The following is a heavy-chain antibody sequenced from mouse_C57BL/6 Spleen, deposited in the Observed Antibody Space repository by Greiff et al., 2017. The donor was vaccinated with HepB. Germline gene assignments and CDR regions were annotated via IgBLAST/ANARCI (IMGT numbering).Heavy chain of an antibody. CDR3: ARGAYYYAMDY. Sequence: QVQLQQPGAELVMPGASVKLSCKASGYTFTSYWMHWVKQRPGQGLEWIGEIDPSDSYTNYNQKFKGKSTLTVDKSSSTAYMQLSSLTSEDSAVYYGARGAYYYAMDYWGQGTSVTVSS. V-gene: IGHV1-69*01. CDR2: IDPSDSYT. J-gene: IGHJ4*01. CDR1: GYTFTSYW.